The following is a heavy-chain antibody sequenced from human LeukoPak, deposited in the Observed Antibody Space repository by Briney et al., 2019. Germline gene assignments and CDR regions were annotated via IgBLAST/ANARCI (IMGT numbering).Heavy chain of an antibody. Sequence: ASVKVSCKASGYTFTGYYIHWVRQAPGQGLEWMGWINPTSGGTNYAQKFQDRVTMTRDTSISTAYMEVGRLRSADTAVYYCARSPHILTGENFDYWGQGILVTVSS. CDR2: INPTSGGT. J-gene: IGHJ4*02. V-gene: IGHV1-2*02. D-gene: IGHD3-9*01. CDR3: ARSPHILTGENFDY. CDR1: GYTFTGYY.